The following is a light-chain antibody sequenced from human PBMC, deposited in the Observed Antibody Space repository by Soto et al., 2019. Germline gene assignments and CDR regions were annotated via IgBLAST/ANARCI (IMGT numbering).Light chain of an antibody. J-gene: IGKJ1*01. CDR1: QSVNIY. Sequence: EIVLNQSPATLSLSPGERATLSCRASQSVNIYLAWYQQKPGQAPRLLIYDASNRATGIPDRFSGSGSGTDFTLTISRLEPEDFAVYYCQQYGSSGTFGQGTKVDI. V-gene: IGKV3-20*01. CDR2: DAS. CDR3: QQYGSSGT.